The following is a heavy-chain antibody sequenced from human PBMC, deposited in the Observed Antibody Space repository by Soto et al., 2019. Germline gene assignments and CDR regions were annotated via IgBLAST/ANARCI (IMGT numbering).Heavy chain of an antibody. V-gene: IGHV3-53*01. CDR1: GFIVNSNN. D-gene: IGHD1-26*01. J-gene: IGHJ4*02. CDR2: LYSGGSA. Sequence: RPSCAAPGFIVNSNNKVWVRPAPGKGLEWVSLLYSGGSAYYRDSVKGRFTISRDNAKNSLYLQMNYLRAEDTAVYFCARDRGGSSPGEFDFWGQGTLVTVSS. CDR3: ARDRGGSSPGEFDF.